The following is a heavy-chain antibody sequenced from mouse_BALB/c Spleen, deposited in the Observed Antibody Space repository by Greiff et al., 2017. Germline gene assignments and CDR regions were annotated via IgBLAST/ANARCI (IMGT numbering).Heavy chain of an antibody. CDR1: GFTFSSYT. CDR3: TRDDYGSSYGGWFAY. CDR2: ISSGGSYT. V-gene: IGHV5-6-4*01. D-gene: IGHD1-1*01. J-gene: IGHJ3*01. Sequence: EVQVVESGGGLVKPGGSLKLSCAASGFTFSSYTMSWVRQTPEKRLEWVATISSGGSYTYYPDSVKGRFTISRDNAKNTLYLQMSSLKSEDTAMYYCTRDDYGSSYGGWFAYWGQGTLVTVSA.